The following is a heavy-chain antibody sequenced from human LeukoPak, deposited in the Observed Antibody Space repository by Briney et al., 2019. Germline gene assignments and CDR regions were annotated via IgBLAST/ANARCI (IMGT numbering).Heavy chain of an antibody. CDR2: IYYSGST. J-gene: IGHJ4*02. V-gene: IGHV4-59*01. Sequence: SETLSLTCTVSGGSISSYYWSWIRQPPGKGLEWIGYIYYSGSTNYNPSLKSRVTISVDTSKNQFSLKLSSVTAADTAVYYCARASWEPRNDYWGQGTLVTVSS. D-gene: IGHD1-26*01. CDR3: ARASWEPRNDY. CDR1: GGSISSYY.